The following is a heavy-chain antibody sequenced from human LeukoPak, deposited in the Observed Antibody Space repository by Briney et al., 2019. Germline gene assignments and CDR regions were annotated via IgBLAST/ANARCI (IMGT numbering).Heavy chain of an antibody. D-gene: IGHD1-14*01. Sequence: ASVTVSCTASGYTFTSYAMNWVRQAPGQGLEWMGWINTNTGNPTYAQGFTGRFVFSLDTSVSTAYLQISSLKAEDTAVYYCARDLRKYPDSNWFDPWGQGTLVTVSP. CDR1: GYTFTSYA. J-gene: IGHJ5*02. V-gene: IGHV7-4-1*02. CDR2: INTNTGNP. CDR3: ARDLRKYPDSNWFDP.